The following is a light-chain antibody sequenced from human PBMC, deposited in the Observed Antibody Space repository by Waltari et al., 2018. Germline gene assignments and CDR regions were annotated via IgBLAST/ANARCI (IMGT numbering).Light chain of an antibody. J-gene: IGKJ1*01. CDR2: GAS. V-gene: IGKV3-20*01. Sequence: EIVLTQSPGTLSLSPGARAILSCRASQSVGRTLAWYQQKPGQAPRLLIYGASNRATGITDRFSGSGSGTDFSLTISRLEPEDFSVYYCQHYVRLPVTFGQGTRVEI. CDR3: QHYVRLPVT. CDR1: QSVGRT.